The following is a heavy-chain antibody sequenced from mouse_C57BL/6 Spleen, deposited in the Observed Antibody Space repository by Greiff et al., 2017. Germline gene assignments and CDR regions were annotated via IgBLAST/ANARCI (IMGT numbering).Heavy chain of an antibody. V-gene: IGHV1-5*01. Sequence: EVQLQESGTVLARPGASVKMSCKTSGYTFTSYWLHWVKQRPGQGLEWIGAIYPGNSDTSSNQKFKGKAKLTAVTSASTAYMELSSLTNEDSAVYYCTRAGGLNWYFDVWGTGTTVTVSS. CDR3: TRAGGLNWYFDV. J-gene: IGHJ1*03. CDR2: IYPGNSDT. D-gene: IGHD3-3*01. CDR1: GYTFTSYW.